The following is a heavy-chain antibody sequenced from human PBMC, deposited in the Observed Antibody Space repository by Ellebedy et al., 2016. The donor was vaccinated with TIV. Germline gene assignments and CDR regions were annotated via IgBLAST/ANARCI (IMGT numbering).Heavy chain of an antibody. CDR2: IYYSGST. CDR1: GGSISSGDYY. D-gene: IGHD6-13*01. Sequence: SETLSLTCTVSGGSISSGDYYWSWIRQPPGKGLEWIGYIYYSGSTYYNPSLKSRVTISVATSKNQFSLKLNSVTAADTAMYYCARNEGGSSWYGLSGFDYWGQGTLVTVSS. V-gene: IGHV4-30-4*01. J-gene: IGHJ4*02. CDR3: ARNEGGSSWYGLSGFDY.